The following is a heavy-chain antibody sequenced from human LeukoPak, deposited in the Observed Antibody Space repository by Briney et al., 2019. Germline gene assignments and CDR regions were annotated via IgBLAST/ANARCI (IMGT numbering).Heavy chain of an antibody. Sequence: PGGSLRLSCAASGFTFGAYAMGWVRQAPGKGLEWVSTIGATTGNTYYADSVKGRFTISRDNSKNTMWLQMNSLRAEDTAIYYCANPGRYYFDYWGQGALVAVSS. CDR1: GFTFGAYA. V-gene: IGHV3-23*01. J-gene: IGHJ4*02. D-gene: IGHD3-16*01. CDR3: ANPGRYYFDY. CDR2: IGATTGNT.